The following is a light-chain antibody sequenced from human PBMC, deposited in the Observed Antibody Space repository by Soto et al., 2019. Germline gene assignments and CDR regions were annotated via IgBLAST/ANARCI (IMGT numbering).Light chain of an antibody. V-gene: IGKV3-20*01. J-gene: IGKJ1*01. Sequence: ELRWSPGTLSLYPGGSATLSCRASQSVSSSYLAWYQQKPGQAPRLLIYGASSRATGIPDRFSGSGSGTDFTLTISRLEPEYFAVYYCQAWTFGQGTKVDIK. CDR1: QSVSSSY. CDR3: QAWT. CDR2: GAS.